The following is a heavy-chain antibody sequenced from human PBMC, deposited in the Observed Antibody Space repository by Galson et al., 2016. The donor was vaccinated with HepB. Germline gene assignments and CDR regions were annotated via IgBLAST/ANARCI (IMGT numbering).Heavy chain of an antibody. J-gene: IGHJ6*02. D-gene: IGHD3-9*01. CDR3: ARAAYDILTGMGGEYGMDV. CDR1: GFIFRSFS. CDR2: ISVGTSTI. V-gene: IGHV3-48*02. Sequence: SLRLSCAASGFIFRSFSMNWVRQAPGKGLEWVSYISVGTSTISYADSVKGRFTISRDNAKNSLFLQMNSLRDEDTAVYYCARAAYDILTGMGGEYGMDVWGQGTTVTVSS.